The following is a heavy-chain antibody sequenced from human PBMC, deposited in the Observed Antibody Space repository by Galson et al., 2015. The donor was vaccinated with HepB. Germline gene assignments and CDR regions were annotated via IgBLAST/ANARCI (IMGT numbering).Heavy chain of an antibody. J-gene: IGHJ6*02. CDR1: GGTFSSYA. D-gene: IGHD2-2*01. Sequence: SVKVSCKASGGTFSSYAISWVRQAPGQGLEWMGGIIPIFGTANYAQKFQGRVTITADESTSTAYMELSSLRSEDTAVYYCARGQGDVVVPAAMSYYYYGMDVWGQGTTVTVSS. V-gene: IGHV1-69*13. CDR3: ARGQGDVVVPAAMSYYYYGMDV. CDR2: IIPIFGTA.